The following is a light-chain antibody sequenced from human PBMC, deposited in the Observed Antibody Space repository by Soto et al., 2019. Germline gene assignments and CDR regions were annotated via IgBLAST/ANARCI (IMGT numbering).Light chain of an antibody. CDR2: WAS. Sequence: DIVMTQSPDSLAVSLGERATINCKSSQSVLYSSNNKNYLAWYQHKPGQPPKLLIYWASTRESGVPDRISGSGSGTVFTLTISSLQADDVAVYYCQQYYVTPYTFGQGTKLEIK. CDR3: QQYYVTPYT. V-gene: IGKV4-1*01. CDR1: QSVLYSSNNKNY. J-gene: IGKJ2*01.